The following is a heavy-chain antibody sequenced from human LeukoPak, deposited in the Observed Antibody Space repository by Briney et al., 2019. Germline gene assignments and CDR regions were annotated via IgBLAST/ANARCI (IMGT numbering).Heavy chain of an antibody. Sequence: ASVKVSCKASGYTFMNYGISRVRQAPGQGPEWMGWISPYNGNTKYPQKLQGRVTMTTDTSTSTAYMELRSLRSDDTAVYYCAREASSSWPNWFDPWGQGTLVTVSS. J-gene: IGHJ5*02. D-gene: IGHD6-13*01. V-gene: IGHV1-18*01. CDR1: GYTFMNYG. CDR3: AREASSSWPNWFDP. CDR2: ISPYNGNT.